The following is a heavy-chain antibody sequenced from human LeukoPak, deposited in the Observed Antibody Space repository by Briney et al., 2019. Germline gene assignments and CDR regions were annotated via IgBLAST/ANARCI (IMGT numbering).Heavy chain of an antibody. J-gene: IGHJ4*02. D-gene: IGHD5-24*01. CDR1: GGSISSGGYS. CDR2: IYHSGST. V-gene: IGHV4-30-2*01. CDR3: ARNRDGYNSFDY. Sequence: KSSETLSLTCAVSGGSISSGGYSWSWIRQPPGKGLEWIGYIYHSGSTYYNPSLKSRVTISVDRSKNQFSLKLSSVTAADTAVYYCARNRDGYNSFDYWGQGTLVTVSS.